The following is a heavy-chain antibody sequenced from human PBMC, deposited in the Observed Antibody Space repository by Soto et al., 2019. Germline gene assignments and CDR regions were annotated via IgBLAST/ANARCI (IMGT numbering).Heavy chain of an antibody. J-gene: IGHJ6*02. CDR1: VVSLSSSGAA. D-gene: IGHD3-3*01. CDR2: IYWDDDK. V-gene: IGHV2-5*02. CDR3: AHIERGITIFGVPHGMDV. Sequence: SGPPLVNPTQTLSLTCTFSVVSLSSSGAAVCLNLQPPGKALEWLALIYWDDDKRYSPSLKSRLTITKDTSKNQVVLTMTNMDPVDTATYYCAHIERGITIFGVPHGMDVWGQGT.